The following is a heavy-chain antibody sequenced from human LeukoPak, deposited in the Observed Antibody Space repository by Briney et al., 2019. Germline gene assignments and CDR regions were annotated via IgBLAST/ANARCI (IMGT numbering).Heavy chain of an antibody. CDR2: ISGSGGST. D-gene: IGHD2-15*01. V-gene: IGHV3-23*01. Sequence: PGGSLRLSCAASGFTFSSYAITWVRQAPGKGLEWVSAISGSGGSTYYADSVKGRFTISRDNSKNTLYLQMSSLRAEDTAVYYCAKGLGYCTGGSCYGSPMDVWGQGTTVTVSS. CDR3: AKGLGYCTGGSCYGSPMDV. CDR1: GFTFSSYA. J-gene: IGHJ6*02.